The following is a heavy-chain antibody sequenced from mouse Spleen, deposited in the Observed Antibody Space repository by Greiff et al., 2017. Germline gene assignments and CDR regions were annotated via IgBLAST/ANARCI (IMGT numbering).Heavy chain of an antibody. CDR1: GFSLTSYG. D-gene: IGHD4-1*01. CDR2: IWAGGST. V-gene: IGHV2-9*02. J-gene: IGHJ4*01. CDR3: ARRQTGSYAMDY. Sequence: QVQLKESGPGLVAPSQSLSITCTVSGFSLTSYGVHWVRQPPGKGLEWLGVIWAGGSTNYNSALMSRLSISKDNSKSQVFLKMNSLQTDDTAMYYCARRQTGSYAMDYWGQGTSVTVSS.